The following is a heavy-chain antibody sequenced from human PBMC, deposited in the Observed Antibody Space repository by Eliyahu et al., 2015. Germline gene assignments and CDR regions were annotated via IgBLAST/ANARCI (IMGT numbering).Heavy chain of an antibody. J-gene: IGHJ4*02. V-gene: IGHV3-7*01. CDR3: ARDIAWHNFVN. D-gene: IGHD2-15*01. Sequence: EVQLVESGGGLVQPGGSMXLSXAVSGNTFDKFWVTWVRQAPGRGLEWVANINAEGGGEYYLDSVRGRFTISRDNAQNSVSLEMNSLKVEDTAVYYCARDIAWHNFVNWGPGTLVTVSS. CDR1: GNTFDKFW. CDR2: INAEGGGE.